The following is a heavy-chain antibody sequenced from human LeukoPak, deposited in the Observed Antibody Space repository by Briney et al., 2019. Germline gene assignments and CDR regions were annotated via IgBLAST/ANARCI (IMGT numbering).Heavy chain of an antibody. CDR3: AKDLAMELPLNFDY. CDR2: ISGSGGIT. V-gene: IGHV3-23*01. Sequence: GGSLRLSCAASGFSFSSYAMTWVRQAPGKGLEWVSGISGSGGITHYADSVKGRFTISRDNSKNTLYLQMNSLRAEDTAVYYCAKDLAMELPLNFDYWGQGTLVTVSS. CDR1: GFSFSSYA. D-gene: IGHD1-26*01. J-gene: IGHJ4*02.